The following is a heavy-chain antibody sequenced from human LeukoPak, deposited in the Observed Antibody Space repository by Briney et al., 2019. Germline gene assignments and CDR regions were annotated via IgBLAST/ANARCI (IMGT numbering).Heavy chain of an antibody. CDR1: GFTFSNAY. Sequence: GGSLRFSCAASGFTFSNAYMNWVRQAPGKGLEWVGRIKPKTDGETTEYAAPVKGRFSISRDGSKNMLYLQMNSLKTEDTAVYYCITPLPYSAQGGQGTLVTVSS. V-gene: IGHV3-15*07. CDR2: IKPKTDGETT. D-gene: IGHD2-21*01. J-gene: IGHJ4*02. CDR3: ITPLPYSAQ.